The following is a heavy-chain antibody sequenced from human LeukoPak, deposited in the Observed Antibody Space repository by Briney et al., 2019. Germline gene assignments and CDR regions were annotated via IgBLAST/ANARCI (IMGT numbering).Heavy chain of an antibody. V-gene: IGHV4-39*01. CDR3: ASTRWLQLWLDY. CDR2: IYYSGST. CDR1: GGSISSGSYY. Sequence: SETLSLTCTVSGGSISSGSYYWGWIRQPPGKGLEWIGSIYYSGSTYYNPSLKSRVTISVDTSKNQFSLKLSSVTAADTAVYYCASTRWLQLWLDYWGQGTLVTVSS. D-gene: IGHD5-24*01. J-gene: IGHJ4*02.